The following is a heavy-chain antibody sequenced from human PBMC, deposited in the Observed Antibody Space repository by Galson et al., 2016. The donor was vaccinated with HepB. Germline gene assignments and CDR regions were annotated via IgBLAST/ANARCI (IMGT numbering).Heavy chain of an antibody. D-gene: IGHD4-11*01. CDR1: GGSISTSSYY. J-gene: IGHJ4*02. Sequence: ETLSLTCTVSGGSISTSSYYGGWIRQPPGKGLEWIVSVSYSETTYYNPSLKSRVTTSVDTSKNQFSLKLISVTAADTAVCYCARIFPYTNYVGSFDYWGQGALVTVSS. V-gene: IGHV4-39*01. CDR3: ARIFPYTNYVGSFDY. CDR2: VSYSETT.